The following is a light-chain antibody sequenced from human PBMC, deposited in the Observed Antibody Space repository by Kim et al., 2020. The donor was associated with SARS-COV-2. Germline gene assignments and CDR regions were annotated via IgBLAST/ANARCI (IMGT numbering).Light chain of an antibody. CDR3: NSRDSNNNVV. V-gene: IGLV3-19*01. Sequence: VALGQTVRNTCQGDGLRSYYATWYHQKPGQAPIFVIYVKHNRPSGIPDRFSGSSSGNTASLTITGTQAGDEAYDYCNSRDSNNNVVFGGGTKLTVL. J-gene: IGLJ2*01. CDR1: GLRSYY. CDR2: VKH.